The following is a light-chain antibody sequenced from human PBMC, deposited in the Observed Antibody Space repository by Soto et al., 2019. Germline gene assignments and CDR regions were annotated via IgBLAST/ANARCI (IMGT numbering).Light chain of an antibody. CDR3: LHEIT. J-gene: IGKJ5*01. V-gene: IGKV1-6*01. Sequence: AIQMTQSPSSLSASVGDRETITCRASQGIRNDLGWYQQKPGKAPKLLIYAASSLQSGVPSRFSGSGSGTDFTLTISSLQPEDFATYYCLHEITFGQGTRLEIK. CDR2: AAS. CDR1: QGIRND.